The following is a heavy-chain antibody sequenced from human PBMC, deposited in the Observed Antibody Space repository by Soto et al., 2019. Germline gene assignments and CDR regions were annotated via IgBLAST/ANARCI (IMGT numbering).Heavy chain of an antibody. CDR2: ISYAGSNK. J-gene: IGHJ3*02. D-gene: IGHD1-26*01. V-gene: IGHV3-30*18. CDR3: AKDMRVGATLGAFDI. Sequence: QVQLVESGGGVVQPGRSLRLSCAASGFTFSSDCMHWVRQAPGKGLEWVAVISYAGSNKYYADSVKGRFTISRDYSKNTLYLQMDSLRAEDTAVYYCAKDMRVGATLGAFDIWGQGTMVTVSS. CDR1: GFTFSSDC.